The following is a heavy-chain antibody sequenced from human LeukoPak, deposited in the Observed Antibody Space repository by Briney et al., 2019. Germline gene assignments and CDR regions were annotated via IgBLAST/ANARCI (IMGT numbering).Heavy chain of an antibody. CDR2: IYYSGST. CDR3: ARNEGGLWFGELLIDGAFDI. CDR1: GGSISSDGYY. V-gene: IGHV4-31*03. Sequence: SETLSLTCTVSGGSISSDGYYWSWIPQHPGKGLVWIGYIYYSGSTYYNPSLKGGVTISVDTSKNQFSLKLISVTAADTAVYYCARNEGGLWFGELLIDGAFDIWGQGTMVTVSS. J-gene: IGHJ3*02. D-gene: IGHD3-10*01.